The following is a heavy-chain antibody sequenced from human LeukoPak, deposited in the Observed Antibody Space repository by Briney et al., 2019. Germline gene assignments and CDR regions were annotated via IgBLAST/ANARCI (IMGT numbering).Heavy chain of an antibody. Sequence: SETLSLTCTVSGGSISSYYWSWIRQPPGKGLEWIAEINHRGTTHYNPSLKSRVNISADTSKNQFSLKLTSVTAADTAVYYCARGCPRSEVGAVPGTCYFDYWGQGTLVTVSS. J-gene: IGHJ4*03. CDR2: INHRGTT. CDR3: ARGCPRSEVGAVPGTCYFDY. D-gene: IGHD6-19*01. CDR1: GGSISSYY. V-gene: IGHV4-34*01.